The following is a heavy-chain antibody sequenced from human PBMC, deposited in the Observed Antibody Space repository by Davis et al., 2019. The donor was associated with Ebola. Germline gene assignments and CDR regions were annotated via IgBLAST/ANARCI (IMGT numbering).Heavy chain of an antibody. CDR2: IYTSGST. D-gene: IGHD2-2*02. CDR3: ARGQLYCSSTSCYKRGWYYYMDV. J-gene: IGHJ6*03. CDR1: GGSISSGSYY. Sequence: PSETLSLTCTVSGGSISSGSYYWSWIRQPAGKGLEWIGHIYTSGSTNYNPSLKSRVTISVDTSKNQFSLKLSSVTAADTAVYYCARGQLYCSSTSCYKRGWYYYMDVWGKGTTVTVSS. V-gene: IGHV4-61*09.